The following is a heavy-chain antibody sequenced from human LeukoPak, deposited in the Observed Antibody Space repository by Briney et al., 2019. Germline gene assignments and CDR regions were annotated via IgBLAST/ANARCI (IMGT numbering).Heavy chain of an antibody. V-gene: IGHV3-23*01. CDR1: GFTFSSYA. J-gene: IGHJ6*02. Sequence: GASLRLSCAASGFTFSSYAMTWVRQAPGKGHEGVASIDAGGGDTYHSDSVKGRFTISRDNSMNMLYLQMNSLRADDTAVYYCGRPTKYWLVRGDGVDVWGQGTTVTVSS. D-gene: IGHD6-19*01. CDR2: IDAGGGDT. CDR3: GRPTKYWLVRGDGVDV.